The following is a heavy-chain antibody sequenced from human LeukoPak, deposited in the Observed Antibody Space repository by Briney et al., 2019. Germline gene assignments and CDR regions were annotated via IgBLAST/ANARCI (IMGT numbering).Heavy chain of an antibody. Sequence: SETLSLTCTVSGGSISSYYWSWIRQPPGKGLEWIGYIYYSGGTNYNPSLKSRVTISVDTSKNQFSLKLSSVTAADTAVYYCARTHSYPRSIYSFDYWGQGTLVTVSS. CDR1: GGSISSYY. CDR2: IYYSGGT. CDR3: ARTHSYPRSIYSFDY. V-gene: IGHV4-59*08. D-gene: IGHD5-18*01. J-gene: IGHJ4*02.